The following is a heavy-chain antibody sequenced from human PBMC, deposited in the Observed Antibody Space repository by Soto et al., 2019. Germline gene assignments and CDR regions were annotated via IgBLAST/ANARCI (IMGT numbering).Heavy chain of an antibody. V-gene: IGHV4-59*01. CDR2: IYYSGNT. CDR3: ARRYGRNFDY. CDR1: GGSLSSYY. Sequence: SETLSITYTVSGGSLSSYYWTWIRQPPGKGLEWIGYIYYSGNTNYNPSLKSRVTISVDTSKNQFSLKLSSVTAADTAVYYCARRYGRNFDYWGQGTLVTVSS. J-gene: IGHJ4*02. D-gene: IGHD1-20*01.